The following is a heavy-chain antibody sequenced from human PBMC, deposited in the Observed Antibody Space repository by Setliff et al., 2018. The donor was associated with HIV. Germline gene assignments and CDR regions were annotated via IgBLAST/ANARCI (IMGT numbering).Heavy chain of an antibody. CDR2: IFHGGNT. D-gene: IGHD6-13*01. CDR3: ATLAAAGESYDY. CDR1: GGPIRSPNW. V-gene: IGHV4-4*02. Sequence: KTSETLSLTCTVSGGPIRSPNWWSWVRQPPGKGLEWIGEIFHGGNTNYSPSLESRVTLSVDKSKNQFSLRLSSVTAADTAVYYCATLAAAGESYDYWGQGSLVTVS. J-gene: IGHJ4*02.